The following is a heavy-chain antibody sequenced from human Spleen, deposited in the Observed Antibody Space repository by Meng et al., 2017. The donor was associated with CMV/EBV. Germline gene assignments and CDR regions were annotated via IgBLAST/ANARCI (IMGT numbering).Heavy chain of an antibody. Sequence: KASGGTFSSYASSWVRQAPGQGLEWMGGIIPIFGTANYAQKFQGRVTITTDESTSTAYMELSSLRSEDTAVYYCARDRTTYSHYEFDYWGQGTLVTVSS. CDR3: ARDRTTYSHYEFDY. V-gene: IGHV1-69*05. CDR2: IIPIFGTA. D-gene: IGHD3-3*02. CDR1: GGTFSSYA. J-gene: IGHJ4*02.